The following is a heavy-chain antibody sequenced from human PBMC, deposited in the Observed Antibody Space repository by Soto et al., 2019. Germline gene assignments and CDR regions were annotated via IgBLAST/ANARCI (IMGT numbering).Heavy chain of an antibody. V-gene: IGHV3-23*01. D-gene: IGHD3-9*01. CDR2: VGGRGDTT. CDR3: ARDGVGGYDILTGYYNYMDV. CDR1: GFTFSSYA. J-gene: IGHJ6*03. Sequence: GGSLRLSCAASGFTFSSYAMSWVRQSPGKGLEWVSTVGGRGDTTYYADSVKGRFTISRDNSKNTLYLQMNSLRAEDTAVYYCARDGVGGYDILTGYYNYMDVWGKGTTVTVSS.